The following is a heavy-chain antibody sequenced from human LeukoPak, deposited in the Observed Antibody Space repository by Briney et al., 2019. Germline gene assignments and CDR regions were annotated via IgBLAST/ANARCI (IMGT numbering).Heavy chain of an antibody. CDR3: ARDSDDSGYFDY. CDR1: GGTFSSYA. CDR2: IIPIFGIA. V-gene: IGHV1-69*04. D-gene: IGHD1-26*01. J-gene: IGHJ4*02. Sequence: ASVKVSCKASGGTFSSYAISWVRQAPGQGLEWMGRIIPIFGIANYAQKFQGRVTITADKSTSTAYMELSSLRSEDTAVYYCARDSDDSGYFDYWGREPWSPSPQ.